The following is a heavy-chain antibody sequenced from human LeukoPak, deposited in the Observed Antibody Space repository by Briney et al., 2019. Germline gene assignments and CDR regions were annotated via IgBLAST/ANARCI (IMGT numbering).Heavy chain of an antibody. CDR2: INAGNGNT. Sequence: ASVKVSCKASGYTFTSYAMHWVRQAPGQRLEWMGWINAGNGNTKYSQKFQGGVTITRDTSASTAYMELSSLRSEDTAVYYCAVYSGSYLGFDYWGQGTLVTVSS. J-gene: IGHJ4*02. CDR3: AVYSGSYLGFDY. V-gene: IGHV1-3*01. D-gene: IGHD1-26*01. CDR1: GYTFTSYA.